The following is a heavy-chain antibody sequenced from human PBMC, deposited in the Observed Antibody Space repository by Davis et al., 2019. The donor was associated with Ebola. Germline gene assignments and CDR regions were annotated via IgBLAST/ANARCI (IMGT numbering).Heavy chain of an antibody. V-gene: IGHV3-53*05. CDR2: LYDQSS. D-gene: IGHD6-19*01. Sequence: PGGSLRLSCAASGFAVTSNHMSCVRQAPGKGLEWVSALYDQSSAYADAVRGRFIISRDKSNNTLYLQMNSLRVDDTAVYYCATTQWLREFDNWGQGTLVTVSS. CDR1: GFAVTSNH. CDR3: ATTQWLREFDN. J-gene: IGHJ4*02.